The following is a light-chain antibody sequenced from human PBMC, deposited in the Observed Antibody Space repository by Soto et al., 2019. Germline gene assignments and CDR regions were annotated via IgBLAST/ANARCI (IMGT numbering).Light chain of an antibody. CDR1: QSISRY. V-gene: IGKV1-39*01. CDR2: AAS. J-gene: IGKJ4*01. Sequence: DIQMTQSPSSLSASVGDTVTITCRASQSISRYLNWYQQKPGKAPKLLINAASSLQSGLPSRFSGAQSGTDFTLTISSLQPEDVAAYYCQKYNSAPLTFGGGTKVDIK. CDR3: QKYNSAPLT.